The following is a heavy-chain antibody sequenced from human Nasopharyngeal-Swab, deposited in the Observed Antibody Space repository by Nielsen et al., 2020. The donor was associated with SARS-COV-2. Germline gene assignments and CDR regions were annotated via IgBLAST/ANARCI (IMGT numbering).Heavy chain of an antibody. V-gene: IGHV1-46*01. CDR1: GYTFTSYY. CDR2: INPSGGST. D-gene: IGHD5-12*01. Sequence: ASVKVSCKASGYTFTSYYMHWVRQAPGQGLEWMGIINPSGGSTSYAQKFQGRVTTTRDTSTSTVYMELSSLRSEDTAVYYCARDLVAGYSGYDFRETFDYWGQGTLVTVSS. J-gene: IGHJ4*02. CDR3: ARDLVAGYSGYDFRETFDY.